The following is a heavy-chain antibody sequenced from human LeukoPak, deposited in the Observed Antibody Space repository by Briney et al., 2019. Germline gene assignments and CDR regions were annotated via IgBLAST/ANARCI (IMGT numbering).Heavy chain of an antibody. CDR3: ARGGRAYYYYYYMDV. Sequence: GGSLRLSCAASGFTFSSYWMSWVRQAPGKGLEWVVNIKQDGSEKYYVDSVKGRFTISRDNAKNSLYLQMNSLRAEDTAVYYCARGGRAYYYYYYMDVWGKGTTVTVSS. D-gene: IGHD1-26*01. V-gene: IGHV3-7*01. CDR2: IKQDGSEK. CDR1: GFTFSSYW. J-gene: IGHJ6*03.